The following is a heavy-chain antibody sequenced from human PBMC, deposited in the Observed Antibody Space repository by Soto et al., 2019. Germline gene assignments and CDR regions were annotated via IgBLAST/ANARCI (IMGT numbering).Heavy chain of an antibody. D-gene: IGHD4-17*01. CDR3: AKGDDYGGNSGRYFDY. V-gene: IGHV3-23*01. CDR1: RFHFSSYA. Sequence: GGSLRLSLEASRFHFSSYAVSWFRQSPGKGPEWVSAISGSGGSTYYADSVKGRFTISRDNSENTLYLQMTSLRAEDTAVYYCAKGDDYGGNSGRYFDYWGQGNLVTGSS. CDR2: ISGSGGST. J-gene: IGHJ4*02.